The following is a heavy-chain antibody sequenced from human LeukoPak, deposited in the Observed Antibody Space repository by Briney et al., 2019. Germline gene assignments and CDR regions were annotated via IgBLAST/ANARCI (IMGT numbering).Heavy chain of an antibody. CDR2: INPSSGGT. V-gene: IGHV1-2*02. CDR3: ARLTYYDFWSGYNYAFDI. J-gene: IGHJ3*02. Sequence: ASVKVSCKTSKYTFTGYYMHWVRQAPGQGLEWMGWINPSSGGTNYAQKFQGRVTMTRDTSISTAYMELSRLRSDDTAVYYCARLTYYDFWSGYNYAFDIWGQGTMVTVSS. D-gene: IGHD3-3*01. CDR1: KYTFTGYY.